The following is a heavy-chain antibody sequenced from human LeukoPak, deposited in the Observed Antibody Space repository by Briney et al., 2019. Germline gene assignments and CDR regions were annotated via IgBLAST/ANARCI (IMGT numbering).Heavy chain of an antibody. V-gene: IGHV1-2*02. CDR1: GYTFTGYY. Sequence: GASVKVSCKASGYTFTGYYMHWVRQAPGQGLEWMGWINPNSGGTNYAQKFQGRVTMTRDTSISTAYMELSRLRSDDTAVYYCAILGYCRGGSCYWARNDYWGQGTLVTVSS. CDR3: AILGYCRGGSCYWARNDY. D-gene: IGHD2-15*01. J-gene: IGHJ4*02. CDR2: INPNSGGT.